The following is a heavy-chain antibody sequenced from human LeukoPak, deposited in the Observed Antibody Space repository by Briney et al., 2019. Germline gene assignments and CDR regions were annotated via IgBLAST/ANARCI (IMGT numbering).Heavy chain of an antibody. CDR2: INHSGST. CDR1: GGSFSAYY. CDR3: ARRAYNSGWFYY. V-gene: IGHV4-34*01. Sequence: PSETLSLTCAVSGGSFSAYYWSWIRQPPGKGLEWIGEINHSGSTNYNPSLKSRVTISVDTSKNQFSVKLTSATAADTAVYYCARRAYNSGWFYYWGQGNLVTVSS. J-gene: IGHJ4*01. D-gene: IGHD6-19*01.